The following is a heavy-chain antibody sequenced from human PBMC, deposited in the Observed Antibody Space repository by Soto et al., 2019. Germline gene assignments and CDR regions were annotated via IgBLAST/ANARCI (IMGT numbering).Heavy chain of an antibody. CDR3: ARKLGPTEYYSVMDV. D-gene: IGHD7-27*01. CDR1: GFTFSSYS. J-gene: IGHJ6*02. CDR2: ISSSSSYI. V-gene: IGHV3-21*06. Sequence: GGSLRLSCPVSGFTFSSYSMNWVRQAPGKGLEWVSSISSSSSYIYYADSVKGRFTISRDNAKNSLYLQMNSLRAEDTAVYYCARKLGPTEYYSVMDVWGQETTLTVSS.